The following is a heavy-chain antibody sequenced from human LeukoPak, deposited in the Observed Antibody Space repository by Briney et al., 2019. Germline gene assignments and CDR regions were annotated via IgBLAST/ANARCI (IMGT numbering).Heavy chain of an antibody. CDR3: ASQRGYRSGSYGPFDY. CDR1: GFTFSSYG. V-gene: IGHV3-30*03. Sequence: GGSLRLSCAASGFTFSSYGMHWVRQAPGKGLEWVAVISYDGSNKYYADSVKGRFTISRDNSKNTLYLQMNSLRAEDTAVYYCASQRGYRSGSYGPFDYWGQGTLVTVSS. CDR2: ISYDGSNK. J-gene: IGHJ4*02. D-gene: IGHD1-26*01.